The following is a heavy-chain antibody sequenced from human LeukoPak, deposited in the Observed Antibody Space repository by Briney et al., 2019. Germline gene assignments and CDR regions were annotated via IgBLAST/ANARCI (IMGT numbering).Heavy chain of an antibody. J-gene: IGHJ4*02. CDR3: ARHLLWFGELSGGFDY. Sequence: GGSLRLSCAASGFTFSSYWMHWVRQAPGKGLEWVSGISSSGGSTYYADSVKGRFTISRDNSKKTVYLQMNSLRAEDTAVYYCARHLLWFGELSGGFDYWGQGTLVTVSS. CDR2: ISSSGGST. V-gene: IGHV3-23*01. CDR1: GFTFSSYW. D-gene: IGHD3-10*01.